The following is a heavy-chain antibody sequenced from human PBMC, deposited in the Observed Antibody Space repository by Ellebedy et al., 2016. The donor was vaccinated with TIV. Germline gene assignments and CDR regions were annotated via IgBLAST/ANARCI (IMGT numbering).Heavy chain of an antibody. J-gene: IGHJ2*01. Sequence: GESLKISCAASGFTVSGNYMSWVRQAPGKGLEWVSVIYSGGGTYYADSVKGRFTISRDNSKNTVYLQMNSLRAEDTSVYYCVRKVPAPTTVPPNWYFDLWGRGTLVTVSS. D-gene: IGHD4-17*01. CDR1: GFTVSGNY. CDR2: IYSGGGT. CDR3: VRKVPAPTTVPPNWYFDL. V-gene: IGHV3-66*01.